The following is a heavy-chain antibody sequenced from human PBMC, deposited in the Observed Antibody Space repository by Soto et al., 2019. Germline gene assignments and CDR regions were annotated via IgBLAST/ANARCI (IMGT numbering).Heavy chain of an antibody. CDR2: IIPIFGTA. CDR3: ARDHFIAAAGYFDY. J-gene: IGHJ4*02. V-gene: IGHV1-69*06. Sequence: SVKVSFKASGGTFISYAISWVRQAPGQGLEWMGGIIPIFGTANYAQKFQGRVTITADKSTSTAYMELSSLRSEDTAVYYCARDHFIAAAGYFDYWGQGTLVTVSS. CDR1: GGTFISYA. D-gene: IGHD6-13*01.